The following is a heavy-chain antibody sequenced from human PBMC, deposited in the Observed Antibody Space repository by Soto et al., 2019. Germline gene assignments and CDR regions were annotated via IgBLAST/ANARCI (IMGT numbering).Heavy chain of an antibody. V-gene: IGHV3-23*01. CDR1: GFTFSSYA. J-gene: IGHJ6*02. CDR2: ISGSGGST. D-gene: IGHD6-13*01. Sequence: EVQLLESGGGLVQPGGSLRLSCAASGFTFSSYAMSWVRHAPGKGLEWVSAISGSGGSTYYADSVRGRFTISRANSKNRLYLQMNSPRAEDTAVYYCASSSSWYRGMDVGGQGTTVTVSS. CDR3: ASSSSWYRGMDV.